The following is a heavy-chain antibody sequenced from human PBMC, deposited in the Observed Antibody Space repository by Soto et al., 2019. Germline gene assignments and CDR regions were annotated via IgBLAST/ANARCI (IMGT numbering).Heavy chain of an antibody. CDR2: TIPILAMS. CDR1: GDTFNSYT. Sequence: QVQLVQSGPEVKMPGSSVKVSCKASGDTFNSYTINWVRQAPGQGLQWMGRTIPILAMSNYALKFQGRVTISGDKSTTTAYMELSRLRSADTAVYYCAASYGSGSRAFDYWGQGTLVTVSS. CDR3: AASYGSGSRAFDY. D-gene: IGHD3-10*01. V-gene: IGHV1-69*02. J-gene: IGHJ4*02.